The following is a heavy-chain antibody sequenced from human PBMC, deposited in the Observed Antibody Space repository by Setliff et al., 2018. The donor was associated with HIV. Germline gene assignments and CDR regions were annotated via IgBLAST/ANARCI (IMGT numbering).Heavy chain of an antibody. CDR3: AILDVDTTMVIYYGMDV. Sequence: GGSLRLSCAASGFTFSSYEMNWVRQAPGKGLEWVSYISSSGSTVYYADSAKGRFTISRDNAKNSLYLQMNSLRAEDTAVYYCAILDVDTTMVIYYGMDVWGQGTAVTVSS. J-gene: IGHJ6*02. D-gene: IGHD5-18*01. V-gene: IGHV3-48*03. CDR2: ISSSGSTV. CDR1: GFTFSSYE.